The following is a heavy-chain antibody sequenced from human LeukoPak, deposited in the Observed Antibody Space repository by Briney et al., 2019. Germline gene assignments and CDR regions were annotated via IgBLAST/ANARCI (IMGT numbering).Heavy chain of an antibody. J-gene: IGHJ4*02. CDR1: GASFSSSTYY. CDR2: IYYSGST. CDR3: ARHAGGISATGTRPFDY. D-gene: IGHD6-13*01. V-gene: IGHV4-39*01. Sequence: SETLSLTCTVSGASFSSSTYYWGWIRQPPGKGLEWIGSIYYSGSTYYNPSLKSRVTMSVDTSRNQFSLKLSSVTAADTAVYYCARHAGGISATGTRPFDYWGQGTLVTVSS.